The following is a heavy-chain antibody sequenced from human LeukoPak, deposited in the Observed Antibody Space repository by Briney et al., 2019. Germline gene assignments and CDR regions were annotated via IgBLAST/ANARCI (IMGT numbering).Heavy chain of an antibody. CDR2: IIPILGIA. J-gene: IGHJ4*02. CDR1: GGTFSSYA. CDR3: AGVDTAMGEFDY. V-gene: IGHV1-69*04. Sequence: SVKVSCKASGGTFSSYAISWVRQAPGQGLEWMGRIIPILGIANYAQKFQGRVTITADKSTSTAYMELSSLRSEDTAVYYCAGVDTAMGEFDYWGQGTLVTVSS. D-gene: IGHD5-18*01.